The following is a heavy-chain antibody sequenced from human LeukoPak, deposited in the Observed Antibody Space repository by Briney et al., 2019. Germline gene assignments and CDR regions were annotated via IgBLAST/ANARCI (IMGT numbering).Heavy chain of an antibody. CDR3: ARGLGYYDD. CDR1: GGSFSGYY. J-gene: IGHJ4*02. CDR2: INHSGST. V-gene: IGHV4-34*01. Sequence: SETLSLTRAVYGGSFSGYYWSWIRQPPGKGLEWIGEINHSGSTNYNPSLKSRVTISVDTSKNQFSLKLSSVTAADTAVYYCARGLGYYDDWGQGTLVTVSS.